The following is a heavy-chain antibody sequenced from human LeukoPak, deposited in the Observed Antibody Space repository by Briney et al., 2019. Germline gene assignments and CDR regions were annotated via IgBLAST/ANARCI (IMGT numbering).Heavy chain of an antibody. CDR3: ARGVGLSIVVVPAAIGPYYFDY. J-gene: IGHJ4*02. CDR2: MNPNSGNT. D-gene: IGHD2-2*01. CDR1: GYTFTSYD. Sequence: ASVKVSCKASGYTFTSYDINWLRQATGQGLEWMGWMNPNSGNTGYAQKFQGRVTITRNTSISTAYMELSSLRSEDTAVYYCARGVGLSIVVVPAAIGPYYFDYWGQGTLVTVSS. V-gene: IGHV1-8*01.